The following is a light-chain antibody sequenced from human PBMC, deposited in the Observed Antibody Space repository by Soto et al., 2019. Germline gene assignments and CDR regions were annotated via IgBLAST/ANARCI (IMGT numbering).Light chain of an antibody. CDR1: QSVSTF. CDR2: DAS. V-gene: IGKV3-11*01. Sequence: EIVLTQSPATLSLSPGERATLSCRAPQSVSTFLAWYQKTPGQAPRLLIYDASKRATGIPTRFSGCGPGTDFTLTISSLEPDDFAVYYCQQRINWPLTFGGGTKVEIK. CDR3: QQRINWPLT. J-gene: IGKJ4*01.